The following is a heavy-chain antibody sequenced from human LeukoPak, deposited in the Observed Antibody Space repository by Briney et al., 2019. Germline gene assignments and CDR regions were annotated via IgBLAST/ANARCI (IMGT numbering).Heavy chain of an antibody. V-gene: IGHV4-34*01. CDR2: INHSGST. CDR3: ARAQRLYNWFDP. CDR1: GGSFSGYY. J-gene: IGHJ5*02. Sequence: SETLSLTYAVYGGSFSGYYWTWIRQPPGKGLEWIGEINHSGSTNYNASLKSRVTISVDTSKNQFSLELSSVTAADTAVYYCARAQRLYNWFDPWRQGTLVTVSS.